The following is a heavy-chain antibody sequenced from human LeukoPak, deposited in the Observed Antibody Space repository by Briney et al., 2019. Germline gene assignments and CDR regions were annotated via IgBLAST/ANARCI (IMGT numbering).Heavy chain of an antibody. Sequence: GGSLRLSCAASGFTFSSYSMNWVRQAPGKGLEWVSSISSSSSYIYYADSVKGRFTISRDNSKNTLYLQMNSLRAEDTAVYYCARDQFSSSWYQLDWGQGTLVTVSS. CDR3: ARDQFSSSWYQLD. CDR2: ISSSSSYI. J-gene: IGHJ4*02. D-gene: IGHD6-13*01. CDR1: GFTFSSYS. V-gene: IGHV3-21*04.